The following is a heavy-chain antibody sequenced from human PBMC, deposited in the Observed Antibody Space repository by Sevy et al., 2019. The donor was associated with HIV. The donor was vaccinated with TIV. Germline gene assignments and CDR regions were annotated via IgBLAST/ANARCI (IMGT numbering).Heavy chain of an antibody. CDR3: VSLFLSYRSGWSYFDY. CDR2: TFSSGST. Sequence: GGSLRLSCAISGFTVNDKYIIWVRQAPGKGLEWVSGTFSSGSTYYADSAKGRFTMSRDNSKNTVDLQMNSVRAEDTAVYYCVSLFLSYRSGWSYFDYWGQGTLVTVSS. V-gene: IGHV3-66*02. J-gene: IGHJ4*02. D-gene: IGHD6-19*01. CDR1: GFTVNDKY.